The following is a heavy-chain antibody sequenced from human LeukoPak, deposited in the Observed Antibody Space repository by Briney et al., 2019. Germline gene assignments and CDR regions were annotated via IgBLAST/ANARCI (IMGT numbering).Heavy chain of an antibody. V-gene: IGHV3-30*02. CDR2: IRYDGSNK. Sequence: PGGSLRLSCAASGFTFSSYGMHWVRQAPGKGLEWVAFIRYDGSNKYYADSVKGRFTIPRDNSKNTLYLQMNSLRAEDTAVYYCAKGIAAAGTGGYWGQGTLVTVSS. D-gene: IGHD6-13*01. J-gene: IGHJ4*02. CDR1: GFTFSSYG. CDR3: AKGIAAAGTGGY.